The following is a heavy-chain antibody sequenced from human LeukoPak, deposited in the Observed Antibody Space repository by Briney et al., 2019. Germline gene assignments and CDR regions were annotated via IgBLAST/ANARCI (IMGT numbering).Heavy chain of an antibody. CDR3: ARGYCSGGGCYTAEYLPH. CDR2: MRPNSGET. D-gene: IGHD2-15*01. Sequence: ASVKVSCKASGYTFTNFGINWVRQVAGQGLERMGWMRPNSGETVNVQKFQGRVTMTRDISTSTAYMELTGLRSDDTAVYFCARGYCSGGGCYTAEYLPHWGQGTLVTVSS. V-gene: IGHV1-8*02. J-gene: IGHJ1*01. CDR1: GYTFTNFG.